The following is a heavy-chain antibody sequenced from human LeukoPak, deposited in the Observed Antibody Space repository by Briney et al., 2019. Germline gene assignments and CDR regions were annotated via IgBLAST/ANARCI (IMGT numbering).Heavy chain of an antibody. Sequence: PGGSLRLSCAASGFTFSSYSMNWVRQAPGKGLEWVSSISSSSSYIYYADSVKGRFTISRDNAKNSLYLQVNSLRAEDTAVYYCARDQRTVTPTRGAFDIWGQGTMVTVSS. CDR3: ARDQRTVTPTRGAFDI. V-gene: IGHV3-21*01. D-gene: IGHD4-17*01. CDR1: GFTFSSYS. J-gene: IGHJ3*02. CDR2: ISSSSSYI.